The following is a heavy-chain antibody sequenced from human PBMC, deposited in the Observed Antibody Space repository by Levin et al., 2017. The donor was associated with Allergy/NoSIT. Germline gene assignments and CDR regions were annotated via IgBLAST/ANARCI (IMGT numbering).Heavy chain of an antibody. CDR1: GFTFSDHY. D-gene: IGHD4-11*01. J-gene: IGHJ4*02. CDR2: TRNKANSYTT. V-gene: IGHV3-72*01. CDR3: ARVTVTTVYFDS. Sequence: GGSLRLSCAASGFTFSDHYMDWVRQAPGKGLEWVGRTRNKANSYTTEYAASVKGRFTISRDESKSSLYLQMNSLQTEDTAVYYCARVTVTTVYFDSWGQGTLVTVSS.